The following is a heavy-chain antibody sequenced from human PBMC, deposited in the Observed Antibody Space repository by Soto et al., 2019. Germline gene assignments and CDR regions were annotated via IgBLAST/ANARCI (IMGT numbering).Heavy chain of an antibody. CDR2: ISGSGGAT. CDR1: GFTFSSYA. CDR3: TTAAGTQYYYYYNLDV. J-gene: IGHJ6*03. V-gene: IGHV3-23*01. D-gene: IGHD1-1*01. Sequence: GGSLRLSCAASGFTFSSYAMSWVRQAPGKGLEWVSAISGSGGATDYAAPVRDRFTISRDDSKNTLYLQMNSLKTEDTAVYYCTTAAGTQYYYYYNLDVWGQGATVTVSS.